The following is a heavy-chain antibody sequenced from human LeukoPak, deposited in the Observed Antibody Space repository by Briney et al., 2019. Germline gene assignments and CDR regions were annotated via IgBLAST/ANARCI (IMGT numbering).Heavy chain of an antibody. Sequence: GGSLRLSCEGSAFIFSGHWMNWVRQAPGKGLEWVANIKLDGSEKNYVDSVKGRFTISRDNTKNSLYLQMNSLRVEDTAVYYCARVQLGGSWFFDLWGRGTLVTVSS. V-gene: IGHV3-7*03. CDR2: IKLDGSEK. CDR1: AFIFSGHW. J-gene: IGHJ2*01. CDR3: ARVQLGGSWFFDL. D-gene: IGHD5-12*01.